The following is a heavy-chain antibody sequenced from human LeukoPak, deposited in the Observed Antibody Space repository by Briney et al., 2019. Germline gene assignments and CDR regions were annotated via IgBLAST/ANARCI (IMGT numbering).Heavy chain of an antibody. D-gene: IGHD6-13*01. CDR2: IYSSGNT. CDR3: ASSAAARYGLWYFDL. Sequence: PSETLSLTCTVSGDSISSYYWGWIRQPPGKGLEWIGYIYSSGNTNDNPSLTSRVTISIDTSKNQFSLKLSSVTAADTAVYYCASSAAARYGLWYFDLWGRGTLVTVSS. V-gene: IGHV4-59*08. CDR1: GDSISSYY. J-gene: IGHJ2*01.